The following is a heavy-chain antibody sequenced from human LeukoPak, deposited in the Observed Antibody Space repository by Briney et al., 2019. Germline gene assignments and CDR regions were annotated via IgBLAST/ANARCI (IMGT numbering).Heavy chain of an antibody. CDR3: ARDLLTRTPVDEALAHNWFDP. J-gene: IGHJ5*02. V-gene: IGHV4-4*07. Sequence: SETLSLTCTVSGGSISSYYWSWIRQPAGKGLEWIGRIYTSGSTNYNPSLKSRVTMSVDTSKNQFSLKLSSVTAADTAVYYCARDLLTRTPVDEALAHNWFDPWGQGTLVTVSS. CDR2: IYTSGST. D-gene: IGHD2-2*01. CDR1: GGSISSYY.